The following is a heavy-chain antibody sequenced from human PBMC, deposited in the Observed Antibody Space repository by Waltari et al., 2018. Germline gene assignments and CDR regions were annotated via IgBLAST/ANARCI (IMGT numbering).Heavy chain of an antibody. CDR3: ARDPGRGGWGVGADAFDI. Sequence: QVQLVQSGAEVQKPGASVKVSCKASGYTFTSYYMHWVRQAPGQGLEWMGIINPSGGSTSYAQKFQGRVTMTRDTSTSTVYMELSSLRSEDTAVYYWARDPGRGGWGVGADAFDIWGQGTMVTVSS. D-gene: IGHD1-26*01. J-gene: IGHJ3*02. CDR2: INPSGGST. V-gene: IGHV1-46*01. CDR1: GYTFTSYY.